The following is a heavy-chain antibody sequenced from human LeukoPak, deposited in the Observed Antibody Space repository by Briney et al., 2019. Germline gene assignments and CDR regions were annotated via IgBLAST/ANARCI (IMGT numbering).Heavy chain of an antibody. J-gene: IGHJ4*02. CDR2: ISYDGSNK. CDR3: ARGYYYGSGSTHYFDY. V-gene: IGHV3-30-3*01. Sequence: GRSLRLSCAASGFTFSSYAMHWVRQAPGKGLEWVAVISYDGSNKYYADSVKGRFTISRDNSKNTLYLQMNSLRAEDTAVYYCARGYYYGSGSTHYFDYWGQGTLVTVSS. CDR1: GFTFSSYA. D-gene: IGHD3-10*01.